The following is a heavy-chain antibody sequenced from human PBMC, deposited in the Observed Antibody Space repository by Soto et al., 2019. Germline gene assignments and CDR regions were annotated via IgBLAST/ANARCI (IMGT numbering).Heavy chain of an antibody. J-gene: IGHJ4*02. CDR2: INHSGST. Sequence: SETLSLTCAVYGGSFSGYYWSWIRQPPGKGLEWIGEINHSGSTNYNPSLKSRVTISVDTSKNQFPLKLSSVTAADTAVYYCASGPPHSGYDYWGQGTLVTVSS. D-gene: IGHD5-12*01. CDR3: ASGPPHSGYDY. V-gene: IGHV4-34*01. CDR1: GGSFSGYY.